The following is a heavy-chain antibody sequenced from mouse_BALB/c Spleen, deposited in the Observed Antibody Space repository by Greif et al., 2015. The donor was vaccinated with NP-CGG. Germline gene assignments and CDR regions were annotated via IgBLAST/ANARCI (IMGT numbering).Heavy chain of an antibody. CDR1: GFTFTDYY. J-gene: IGHJ2*01. V-gene: IGHV7-3*02. Sequence: EVQGVESGGGLVQPGGSLRLSCATSGFTFTDYYMSWVRQPPGKALEWLGFIRNKANGYTTEYSASVKGRFTISRDNSQSILYLQMNTLRAVDSATYYCARDGRVFDYWGQGTTLTVSS. CDR3: ARDGRVFDY. CDR2: IRNKANGYTT.